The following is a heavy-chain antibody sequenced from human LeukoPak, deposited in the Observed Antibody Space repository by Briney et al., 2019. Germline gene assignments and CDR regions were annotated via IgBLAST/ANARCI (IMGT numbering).Heavy chain of an antibody. V-gene: IGHV1-18*01. CDR3: ARDRWNYAAYSGGY. CDR1: GYTFISYG. J-gene: IGHJ4*02. Sequence: ASVKVSCKASGYTFISYGIGWVRQAPGQGREWMGWISVNIVNTNYAQKFQGRVTMTTETSTSTAYMELRNLRSDDTAVYYCARDRWNYAAYSGGYWGQGTLVTVSS. D-gene: IGHD1-7*01. CDR2: ISVNIVNT.